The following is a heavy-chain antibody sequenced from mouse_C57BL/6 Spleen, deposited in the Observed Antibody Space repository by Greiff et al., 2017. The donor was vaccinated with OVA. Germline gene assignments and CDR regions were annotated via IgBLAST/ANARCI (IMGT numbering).Heavy chain of an antibody. CDR1: GYTFTSYW. CDR3: ARSGYYGSSYWYFDV. J-gene: IGHJ1*03. V-gene: IGHV1-53*01. D-gene: IGHD1-1*01. CDR2: INPSNGGT. Sequence: QVQLQQPGTELVKPGASVKLSCKASGYTFTSYWMHWVKQRPGQGIEWIGNINPSNGGTNYNEKFKSKATLTVDKSSSTASMQLRSLSSEDSAVYYCARSGYYGSSYWYFDVWGTGTTVTGSS.